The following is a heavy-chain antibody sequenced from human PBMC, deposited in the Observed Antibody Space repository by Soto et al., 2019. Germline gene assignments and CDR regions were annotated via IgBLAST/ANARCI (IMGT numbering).Heavy chain of an antibody. CDR2: IYYSGST. CDR3: AGTTDFALHAFDI. J-gene: IGHJ3*02. CDR1: GCSISSSSYY. V-gene: IGHV4-39*01. Sequence: SESVSLTCIVSGCSISSSSYYWGWIRQPPGKGLEWIGSIYYSGSTYYNPSLKSRVTISVDTSKNQSSLKLSSVTAADTAVYYCAGTTDFALHAFDIWGQGTMVS. D-gene: IGHD1-1*01.